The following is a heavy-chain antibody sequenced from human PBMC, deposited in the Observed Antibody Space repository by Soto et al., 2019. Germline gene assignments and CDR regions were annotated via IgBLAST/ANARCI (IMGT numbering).Heavy chain of an antibody. CDR3: AKVHRARYCGRDCPHWYYYYGMEV. J-gene: IGHJ6*02. CDR1: GFTFSYYS. CDR2: ISYDGSNK. V-gene: IGHV3-30*18. Sequence: QVQLVESGGGVVQPGRSLRLSCVASGFTFSYYSMHWVRQAPGKGLEWVAVISYDGSNKYYVDSVKGRFTISRDNSKNTLYLQMNSLRAEDTAVYYCAKVHRARYCGRDCPHWYYYYGMEVWGQGTTVTVSS. D-gene: IGHD2-21*02.